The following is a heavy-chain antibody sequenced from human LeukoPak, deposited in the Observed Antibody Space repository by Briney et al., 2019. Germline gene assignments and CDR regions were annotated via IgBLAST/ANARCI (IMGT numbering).Heavy chain of an antibody. Sequence: GGSLRLSCAASGFTFSSYAMSWVRQAPGKGLEWVSAISGSGSSTYYADSVKGRFTISRDNSKNTLYLQMNSLRAEDTAVYYCARVSSSWYQDWYFDLWGRGTLVTVSS. CDR1: GFTFSSYA. CDR3: ARVSSSWYQDWYFDL. CDR2: ISGSGSST. J-gene: IGHJ2*01. D-gene: IGHD6-13*01. V-gene: IGHV3-23*01.